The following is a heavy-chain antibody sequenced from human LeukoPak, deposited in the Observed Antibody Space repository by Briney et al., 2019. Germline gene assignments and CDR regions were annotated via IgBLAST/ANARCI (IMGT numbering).Heavy chain of an antibody. CDR3: ARQRRIYEDAFDI. D-gene: IGHD2/OR15-2a*01. V-gene: IGHV5-51*01. CDR1: GYRVTSYW. Sequence: GESLKISCKGSGYRVTSYWIAWVRQMPGKGMEWMAIIYPGDSDTRYSPSFQGQVTISVDKSITTAYLQWSSLKASDTAMYYCARQRRIYEDAFDIWGQGTMVTVSS. J-gene: IGHJ3*02. CDR2: IYPGDSDT.